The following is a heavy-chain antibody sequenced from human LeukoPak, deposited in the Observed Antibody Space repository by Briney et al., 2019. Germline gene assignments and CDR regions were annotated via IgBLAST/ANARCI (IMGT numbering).Heavy chain of an antibody. D-gene: IGHD2-15*01. CDR2: IDHSGST. J-gene: IGHJ5*02. Sequence: SETLSLTCAVYGGSFSGYSWSWIRQPPGKGLEWIGEIDHSGSTYYNPSLKSRVTISVDTSKNQFSLKLSSVTAADTAVYYCARSHGISRELFDPWGQGTLVTVSS. CDR3: ARSHGISRELFDP. CDR1: GGSFSGYS. V-gene: IGHV4-34*01.